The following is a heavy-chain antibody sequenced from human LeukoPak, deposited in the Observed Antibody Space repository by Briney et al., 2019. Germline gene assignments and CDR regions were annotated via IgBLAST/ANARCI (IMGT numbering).Heavy chain of an antibody. D-gene: IGHD1-26*01. CDR3: AKDTGSFDY. Sequence: PGGSLRLSCAASGFTFSSYAMAWVRQAPGKGLEWVSAISDSGANTFYADSVRGRFTVSRDNSKNTLYLQTNSLRAEDTVVYYCAKDTGSFDYWGQGTLVTVSS. J-gene: IGHJ4*02. CDR1: GFTFSSYA. CDR2: ISDSGANT. V-gene: IGHV3-23*01.